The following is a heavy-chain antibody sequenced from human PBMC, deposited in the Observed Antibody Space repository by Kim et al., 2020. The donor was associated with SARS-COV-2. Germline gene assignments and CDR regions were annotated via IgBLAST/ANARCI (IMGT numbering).Heavy chain of an antibody. V-gene: IGHV3-7*01. J-gene: IGHJ4*02. CDR1: GFTFSSYW. D-gene: IGHD3-10*01. CDR2: IKQDGSEK. Sequence: GGSLRLSCAASGFTFSSYWMSWVRQAPGKGLEWVANIKQDGSEKYYVDSVKGRFTISRDNAKNSLYLQMNSLRAEDTAVYYCARDSRDYYGSGSYYNGGDYWGQGTLVTVSS. CDR3: ARDSRDYYGSGSYYNGGDY.